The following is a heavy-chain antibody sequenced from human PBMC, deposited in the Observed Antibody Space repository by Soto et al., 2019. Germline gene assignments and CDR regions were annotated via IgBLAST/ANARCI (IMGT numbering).Heavy chain of an antibody. D-gene: IGHD3-16*01. Sequence: GGSLRLSCAASGFTSSIYAMHWVRQAPGKGLEWVALISYDGTNKYYADSVKGRFTISRDDSKNTLYLQMNSLRVEDTAVYYCAKGGDGHNYGNYYGMDVWGQGTTVTVSS. CDR1: GFTSSIYA. CDR3: AKGGDGHNYGNYYGMDV. J-gene: IGHJ6*01. V-gene: IGHV3-30*18. CDR2: ISYDGTNK.